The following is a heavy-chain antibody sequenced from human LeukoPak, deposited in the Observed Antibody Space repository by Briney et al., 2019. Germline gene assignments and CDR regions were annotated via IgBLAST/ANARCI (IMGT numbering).Heavy chain of an antibody. V-gene: IGHV3-64*02. J-gene: IGHJ4*02. CDR3: ARELDYCFDY. Sequence: GGSLRLSCAASGSTFSTYAMHWVRQAPGKGLEYVSGVNSNGDTIYYADSVKGRFTISRDNSKNTLYLHMGSLRAEDTAVYYCARELDYCFDYWGQGTLVTVSS. D-gene: IGHD1-1*01. CDR2: VNSNGDTI. CDR1: GSTFSTYA.